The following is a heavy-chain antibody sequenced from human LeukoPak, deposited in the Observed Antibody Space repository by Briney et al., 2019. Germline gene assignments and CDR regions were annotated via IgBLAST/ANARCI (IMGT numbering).Heavy chain of an antibody. CDR2: IYYSGST. Sequence: PSETLSLTCTVSGGSISSGGYYWSWIRQHPGKGLEWIGYIYYSGSTYYNPSLKSRVTISVDTSKNQFSLKLSSVTAADTAVYYCARLPSLYYFDYWGQGTLVTVSS. J-gene: IGHJ4*02. CDR3: ARLPSLYYFDY. V-gene: IGHV4-31*03. CDR1: GGSISSGGYY.